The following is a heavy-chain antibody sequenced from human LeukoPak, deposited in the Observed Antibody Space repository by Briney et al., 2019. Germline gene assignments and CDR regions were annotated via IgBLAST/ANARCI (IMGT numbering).Heavy chain of an antibody. CDR2: IYYSGST. CDR3: ARQANYDILTGYYRLGIFDY. D-gene: IGHD3-9*01. J-gene: IGHJ4*02. V-gene: IGHV4-38-2*02. Sequence: SETLSLTCTVSGYSISSGYYWGWIRQPPGKGLEWIGSIYYSGSTYYNPSLKSRVTISVDTSKNQFSLKLSSVTAADTAVYYCARQANYDILTGYYRLGIFDYWGQGTLVTVSS. CDR1: GYSISSGYY.